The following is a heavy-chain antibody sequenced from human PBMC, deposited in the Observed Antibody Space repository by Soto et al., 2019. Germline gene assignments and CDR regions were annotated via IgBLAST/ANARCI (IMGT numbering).Heavy chain of an antibody. D-gene: IGHD3-22*01. Sequence: GGSLRLSCAASGFTVSSNYLTWVRQAPGRGLKWVSVLYPDGRAYYADSVKGRFTISTDNSKNSVYLHMSTLRAEDTAVYYCARXLGRENHDNRGYFHLDYWGQGSLVTVSS. V-gene: IGHV3-53*01. CDR3: ARXLGRENHDNRGYFHLDY. J-gene: IGHJ4*02. CDR1: GFTVSSNY. CDR2: LYPDGRA.